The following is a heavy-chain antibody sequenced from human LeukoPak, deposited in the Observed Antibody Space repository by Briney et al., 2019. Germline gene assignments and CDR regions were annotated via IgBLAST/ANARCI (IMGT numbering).Heavy chain of an antibody. Sequence: SETLSLTCTVSGGSISSYYWSWIRQPPGEGLEWIGYIYYSGSTNYNPSLKSRVPISVDTSKNQFSLKLSSVTAADTAVYYCARDSRKFLYGIDYWGQGTLVTVSS. D-gene: IGHD3-10*01. CDR1: GGSISSYY. J-gene: IGHJ4*02. CDR2: IYYSGST. CDR3: ARDSRKFLYGIDY. V-gene: IGHV4-59*01.